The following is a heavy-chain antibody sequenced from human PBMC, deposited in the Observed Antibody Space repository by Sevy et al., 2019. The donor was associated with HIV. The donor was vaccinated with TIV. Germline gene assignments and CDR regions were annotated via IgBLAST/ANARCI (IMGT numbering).Heavy chain of an antibody. V-gene: IGHV3-23*01. CDR3: AKDQRTMIVGPDAFDI. CDR2: ISGSGGST. J-gene: IGHJ3*02. D-gene: IGHD3-22*01. CDR1: GFTFSSYA. Sequence: GGSLRLSCAASGFTFSSYAMSWVRQAPGKGLEWVSAISGSGGSTYYGDSVKGRFTISRDNSKNTLYLQMNSLRAEDTAVYYCAKDQRTMIVGPDAFDIWGQGTMVTVSS.